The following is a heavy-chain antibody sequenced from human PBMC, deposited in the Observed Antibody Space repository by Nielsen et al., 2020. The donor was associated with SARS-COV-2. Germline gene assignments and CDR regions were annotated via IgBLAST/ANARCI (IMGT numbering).Heavy chain of an antibody. J-gene: IGHJ4*02. CDR1: GFTFSSYA. V-gene: IGHV3-30*04. CDR3: ARRGSGWYDYFDY. CDR2: ISYDGSNK. D-gene: IGHD6-19*01. Sequence: GESLKISCAASGFTFSSYAMHWVRQAPGKGLEWVAVISYDGSNKYYADSVKGRFTISRDNSKNTLYLQMNSLRAEDTAVYYCARRGSGWYDYFDYWGQGTLVTVSS.